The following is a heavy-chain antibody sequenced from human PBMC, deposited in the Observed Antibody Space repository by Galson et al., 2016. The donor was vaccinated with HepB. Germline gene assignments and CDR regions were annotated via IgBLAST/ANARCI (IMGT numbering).Heavy chain of an antibody. J-gene: IGHJ4*02. CDR1: GYTFTSYG. CDR3: ARLPTAYGIRGLYYFDY. Sequence: SVKVSCKASGYTFTSYGISWVRQAPGKGPEWMGWISAYNGNTNYAQKLKGRVTMTTDTSTSTAYIELRSLRYDDTAVYYCARLPTAYGIRGLYYFDYWGQGTLVTVSS. D-gene: IGHD4-17*01. V-gene: IGHV1-18*01. CDR2: ISAYNGNT.